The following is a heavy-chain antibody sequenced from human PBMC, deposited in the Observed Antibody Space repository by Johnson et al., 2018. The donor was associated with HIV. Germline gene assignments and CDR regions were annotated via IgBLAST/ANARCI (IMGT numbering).Heavy chain of an antibody. J-gene: IGHJ3*02. V-gene: IGHV3-48*04. CDR1: GFTFSTNW. Sequence: VQLVESGGDLVQPGGSLRLSCVGSGFTFSTNWMHWVRQAPGKGLEWVSYISGSGTNIYYADSVKGRFTISRDNAKKSLFLQMNSLRAEDTAVYYCARASYYYGSADIWGQGTKVTVSA. CDR2: ISGSGTNI. D-gene: IGHD3-10*01. CDR3: ARASYYYGSADI.